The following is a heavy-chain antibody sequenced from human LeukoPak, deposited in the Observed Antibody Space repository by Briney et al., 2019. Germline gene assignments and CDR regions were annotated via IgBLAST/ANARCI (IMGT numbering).Heavy chain of an antibody. CDR2: INPNSGGT. V-gene: IGHV1-2*02. CDR3: AREGLEEWLVRGNYYYGMDV. Sequence: GASVKVSCKASGYTFTGYYMHWVRQAPGQGLEWMGWINPNSGGTNYAQKFQGRVTMTRDTSISTAYMELSRLRSDDTAVYYCAREGLEEWLVRGNYYYGMDVWGQGTTVTVSS. D-gene: IGHD6-19*01. J-gene: IGHJ6*02. CDR1: GYTFTGYY.